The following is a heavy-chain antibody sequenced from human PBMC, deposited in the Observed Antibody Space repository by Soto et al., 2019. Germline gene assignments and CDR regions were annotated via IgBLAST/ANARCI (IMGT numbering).Heavy chain of an antibody. CDR1: GLTFRSYA. V-gene: IGHV3-23*01. CDR3: ARDRKVWQY. CDR2: ISDSGGKT. D-gene: IGHD6-13*01. J-gene: IGHJ4*02. Sequence: EVQLLESGGGLIQPGGSLRLSCAASGLTFRSYAMSWVRQAPGKGLEWVSAISDSGGKTYYADSVKGRFTISRDNSKNTLYLQMNSLRAEDTAVYYYARDRKVWQYWGQGTLVTVSS.